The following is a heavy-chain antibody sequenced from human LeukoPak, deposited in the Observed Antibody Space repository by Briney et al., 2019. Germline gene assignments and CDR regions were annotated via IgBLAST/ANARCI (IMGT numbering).Heavy chain of an antibody. Sequence: SEILSLTCTVSGGSVSSGNYYWSWIRQPPGSGLEWIGYIHYSGSTNFNPSLKSRVTISVDTSKNQFSLKLSSVTAADTAVYYCARIETVGNWFDPWGQGTLVTVSS. J-gene: IGHJ5*02. CDR2: IHYSGST. CDR3: ARIETVGNWFDP. CDR1: GGSVSSGNYY. V-gene: IGHV4-61*01. D-gene: IGHD1-1*01.